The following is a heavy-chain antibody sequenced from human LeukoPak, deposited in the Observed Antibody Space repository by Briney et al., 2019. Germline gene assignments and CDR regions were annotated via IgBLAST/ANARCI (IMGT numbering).Heavy chain of an antibody. Sequence: GGSLRLSCAASGFTFSSYSMNWVRQAPGKGLEWVSSISSSSSYIYYADSVKGRFTIFRDNAKNSLYLQMNSLRAEDTAVYYCARHSGHDFDYWGQGTLVTVSS. D-gene: IGHD2-15*01. CDR2: ISSSSSYI. J-gene: IGHJ4*02. CDR1: GFTFSSYS. V-gene: IGHV3-21*01. CDR3: ARHSGHDFDY.